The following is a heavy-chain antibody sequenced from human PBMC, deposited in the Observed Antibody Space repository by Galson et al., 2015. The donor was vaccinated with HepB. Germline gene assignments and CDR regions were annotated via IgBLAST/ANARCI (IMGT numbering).Heavy chain of an antibody. CDR2: ISGSGGST. CDR1: GFTFSSYA. CDR3: AKDSRSKTTYWYFDL. J-gene: IGHJ2*01. V-gene: IGHV3-23*01. D-gene: IGHD1-14*01. Sequence: SLRLSCAASGFTFSSYAMSWVRQAPRKGLEWVSAISGSGGSTYYADSVKGRFTISRDNSKNTLYLQMNSLRAEDTAVYYCAKDSRSKTTYWYFDLWGRGTLVTVSS.